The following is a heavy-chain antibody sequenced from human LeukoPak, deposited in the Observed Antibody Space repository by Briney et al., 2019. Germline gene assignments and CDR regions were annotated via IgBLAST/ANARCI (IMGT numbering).Heavy chain of an antibody. D-gene: IGHD3-22*01. CDR2: INWNGGST. V-gene: IGHV3-20*04. CDR1: GFTFDDYG. J-gene: IGHJ4*02. CDR3: ARGGYYDSSVVY. Sequence: GGSLRLSCAASGFTFDDYGMSWVRQAPGKGLKWVSGINWNGGSTGYADSVKGRFTISRDNAKNSLYLQMNSLRAEDTALYYCARGGYYDSSVVYWGQGTLVTVSS.